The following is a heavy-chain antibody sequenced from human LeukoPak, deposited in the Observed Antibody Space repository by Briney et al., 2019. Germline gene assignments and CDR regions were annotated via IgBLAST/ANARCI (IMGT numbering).Heavy chain of an antibody. CDR1: GFTFSSYG. CDR2: ISGSGGST. Sequence: GGSLRLSCAASGFTFSSYGMSWVRQAPGKGLEWVSAISGSGGSTYYADSMKGRFTISRDNSKNTLYLQMNSLRAEDTALYYCARGSGDYVWGSYRRWGQGTLVTVSS. D-gene: IGHD3-16*02. CDR3: ARGSGDYVWGSYRR. V-gene: IGHV3-23*01. J-gene: IGHJ4*02.